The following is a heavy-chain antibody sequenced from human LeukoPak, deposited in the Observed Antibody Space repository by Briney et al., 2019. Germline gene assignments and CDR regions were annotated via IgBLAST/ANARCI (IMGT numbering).Heavy chain of an antibody. Sequence: SVKVSCKASGGTFSSYAISWVRQAPGQGLEWMGGIIPIFGTANYAQKLQGRVTMTTDTSTSTAYMELRSLRSDDTAVYYCARIWQYTHFDYWGQGTLVTVSS. CDR1: GGTFSSYA. V-gene: IGHV1-69*05. D-gene: IGHD3-10*01. CDR3: ARIWQYTHFDY. J-gene: IGHJ4*02. CDR2: IIPIFGTA.